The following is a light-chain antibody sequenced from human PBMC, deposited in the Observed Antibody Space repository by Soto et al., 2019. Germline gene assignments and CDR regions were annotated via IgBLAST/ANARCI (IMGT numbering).Light chain of an antibody. Sequence: ALTQPASVSGSPGQSIAISCTGVRTDVDGYDYVSWYQQHPGQAPQLMIYDVSNRPSGVPDRFSGSKSGNTASLTISGLQAEDEADYYCTSYTSSTPVYVFGTGTKVTVL. V-gene: IGLV2-14*03. CDR1: RTDVDGYDY. CDR2: DVS. CDR3: TSYTSSTPVYV. J-gene: IGLJ1*01.